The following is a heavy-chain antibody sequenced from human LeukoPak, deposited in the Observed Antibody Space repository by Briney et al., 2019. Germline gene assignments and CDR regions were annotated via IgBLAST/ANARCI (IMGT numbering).Heavy chain of an antibody. V-gene: IGHV4-4*07. J-gene: IGHJ6*03. D-gene: IGHD2-2*02. CDR3: ARLTKLQYCSSTSCYTSYYMDV. Sequence: SETLSLTCTVSGGSISSYYWSWIRQPAGKGLEWIGRIYTSGSTNYNPSLKSRVTMSVDTSKNQFSLKLSSVTAADTAVYYCARLTKLQYCSSTSCYTSYYMDVWGKGTTVTVSS. CDR1: GGSISSYY. CDR2: IYTSGST.